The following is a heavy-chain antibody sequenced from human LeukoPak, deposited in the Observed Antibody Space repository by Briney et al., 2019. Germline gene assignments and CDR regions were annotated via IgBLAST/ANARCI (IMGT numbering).Heavy chain of an antibody. V-gene: IGHV3-64D*06. J-gene: IGHJ4*02. Sequence: PGGSLRLSCSASGFTFSNYAMHWVRQAPGKGLEYVSAITNGGSTYYADSVKGRFTISRDNSKNTLYLQMSSLGAEDTAVYYCARVRELYDSSGYYRGGLDYWGQGTLVTVSS. CDR1: GFTFSNYA. D-gene: IGHD3-22*01. CDR3: ARVRELYDSSGYYRGGLDY. CDR2: ITNGGST.